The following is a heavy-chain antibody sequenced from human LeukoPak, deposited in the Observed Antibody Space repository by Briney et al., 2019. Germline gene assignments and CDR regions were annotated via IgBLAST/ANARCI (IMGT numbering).Heavy chain of an antibody. Sequence: SVKVSCKASVGTFSSYAISWVRQAPGQGLEWVGGIIPIFGTANYSQKFQGRVTITADKSTSTAYMELSSLRSEDTAVYYCARGLGTTGTTGDYWGQGTLVTVSS. V-gene: IGHV1-69*06. CDR2: IIPIFGTA. J-gene: IGHJ4*02. CDR3: ARGLGTTGTTGDY. D-gene: IGHD1-1*01. CDR1: VGTFSSYA.